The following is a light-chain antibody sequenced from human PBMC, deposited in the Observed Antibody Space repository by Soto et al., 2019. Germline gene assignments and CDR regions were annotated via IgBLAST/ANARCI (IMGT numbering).Light chain of an antibody. CDR3: QQYAASPLT. CDR1: QSVGRKY. J-gene: IGKJ1*01. CDR2: EAS. Sequence: EIVLTQSPGTLSLSPGERATLSCRASQSVGRKYLAWYQQRPGQAPRLLIFEASSRATGIPDRFSGGGSGTDFTLTINRVEPEDFAVFYRQQYAASPLTFGQGTKVEVK. V-gene: IGKV3-20*01.